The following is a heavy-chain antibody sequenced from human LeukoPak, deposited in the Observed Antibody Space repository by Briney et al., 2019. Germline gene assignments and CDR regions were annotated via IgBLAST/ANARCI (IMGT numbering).Heavy chain of an antibody. CDR1: GYTFTSYG. CDR3: ASRYCSSTSCKPRGAFDI. D-gene: IGHD2-2*01. V-gene: IGHV1-69*05. CDR2: IIPIFGTA. J-gene: IGHJ3*02. Sequence: SVKVSCKASGYTFTSYGISWVRQAPGQGLEWMGGIIPIFGTANYAQKFQGRVTITTDESTSTAYMELSSLRSEDTAVYYCASRYCSSTSCKPRGAFDIWGQGTMVTVSS.